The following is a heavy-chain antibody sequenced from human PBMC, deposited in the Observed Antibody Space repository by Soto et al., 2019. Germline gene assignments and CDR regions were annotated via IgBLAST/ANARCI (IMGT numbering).Heavy chain of an antibody. CDR1: GFTFSSYA. Sequence: GGSLRLSCAASGFTFSSYALHWVRQAPGKGLEWVSVISYNGGNKYYADSVKGRFTISRDNSKKTLYLQMNSLRAEDTAVYYCARESEAFDIWGQGTMVTVSS. V-gene: IGHV3-30-3*01. CDR2: ISYNGGNK. J-gene: IGHJ3*02. CDR3: ARESEAFDI.